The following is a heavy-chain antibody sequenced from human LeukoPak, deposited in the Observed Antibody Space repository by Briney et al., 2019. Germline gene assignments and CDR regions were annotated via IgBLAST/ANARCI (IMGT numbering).Heavy chain of an antibody. J-gene: IGHJ4*02. CDR3: AKDPPGGYCSGGSCWGG. CDR2: ISGSGDST. Sequence: GGSLRLSCAASGFTFSSYAMSWVRQAPGKGLEWVSAISGSGDSTYYADSVKGRFTISRDNSKNTLYLQMNSLRAEDTAVYYCAKDPPGGYCSGGSCWGGWGQGTLVTVSS. CDR1: GFTFSSYA. D-gene: IGHD2-15*01. V-gene: IGHV3-23*01.